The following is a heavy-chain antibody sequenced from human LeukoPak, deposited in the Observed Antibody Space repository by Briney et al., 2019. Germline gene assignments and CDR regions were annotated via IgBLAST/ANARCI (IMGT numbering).Heavy chain of an antibody. CDR3: AKDRDIVVVPAANEDQNDY. V-gene: IGHV3-21*04. CDR2: ISSSNSSI. Sequence: GGSLRLSCAASGFTFSSYSMNWVRQAPGKGLEWVSSISSSNSSIHYADSVKGRFTISRDNAKNSLYLQMNSLRAEDTAVYYCAKDRDIVVVPAANEDQNDYWGQGTLVTVSS. J-gene: IGHJ4*02. D-gene: IGHD2-2*01. CDR1: GFTFSSYS.